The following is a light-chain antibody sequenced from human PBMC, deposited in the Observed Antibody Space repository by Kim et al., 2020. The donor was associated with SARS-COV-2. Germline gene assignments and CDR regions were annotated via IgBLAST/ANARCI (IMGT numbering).Light chain of an antibody. CDR2: GAS. Sequence: SPGESATHSGRASQSVSSNLAWYQQKPGQAPRLLIYGASTRATGIPARFSGSGSGTEFTLTISSLQSEDFAVYYCQQYNNWPPVYTFGQGTKLEI. CDR1: QSVSSN. V-gene: IGKV3-15*01. CDR3: QQYNNWPPVYT. J-gene: IGKJ2*01.